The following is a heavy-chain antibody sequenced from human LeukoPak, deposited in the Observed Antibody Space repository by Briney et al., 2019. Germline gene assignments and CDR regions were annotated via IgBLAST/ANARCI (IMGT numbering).Heavy chain of an antibody. CDR1: GFTFSSYG. D-gene: IGHD1-7*01. V-gene: IGHV3-33*01. CDR2: IWYDGSNI. Sequence: PGRSLRLSCVASGFTFSSYGMHWVRQAPGKGLEWVSVIWYDGSNIYYADSVKGRFTISRDNSKNTLYLQMNSLRAEDTAVYYCARVKTGTYYMDVWGKGTTVTVSS. CDR3: ARVKTGTYYMDV. J-gene: IGHJ6*03.